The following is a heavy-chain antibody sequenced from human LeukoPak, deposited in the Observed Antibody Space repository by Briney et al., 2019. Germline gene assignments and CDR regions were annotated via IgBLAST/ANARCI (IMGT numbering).Heavy chain of an antibody. J-gene: IGHJ4*02. Sequence: SETLSLTCSVSGSSISSGYYWGWIRQPPGKGLEWIGSIHQSGNTYFNPSLRSRVTVSVDTSKNQFSLSLSSVTAADTAVYYCARPIRNWGQGTLVIVSS. V-gene: IGHV4-38-2*01. CDR2: IHQSGNT. CDR1: GSSISSGYY. CDR3: ARPIRN.